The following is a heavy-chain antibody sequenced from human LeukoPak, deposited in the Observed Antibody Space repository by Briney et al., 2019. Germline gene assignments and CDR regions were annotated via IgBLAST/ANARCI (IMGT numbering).Heavy chain of an antibody. J-gene: IGHJ6*03. CDR1: GGSISRGGYF. D-gene: IGHD3-22*01. CDR3: ARDLPYDSSGYYAYYMDV. V-gene: IGHV4-31*03. Sequence: PSETLSLTCTVSGGSISRGGYFWSWISQHPGKGLEWIGYIYYSVSTYYNTSLKSRVTISVDTSKNQFSLKLSSVTAADTAVYYCARDLPYDSSGYYAYYMDVWGKGTTVTVSS. CDR2: IYYSVST.